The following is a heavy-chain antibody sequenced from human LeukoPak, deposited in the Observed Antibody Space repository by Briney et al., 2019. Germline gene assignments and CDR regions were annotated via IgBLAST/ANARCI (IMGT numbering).Heavy chain of an antibody. J-gene: IGHJ4*02. CDR2: IYSGGST. CDR1: GFTFSTYG. Sequence: GGSLRLSCAASGFTFSTYGMHWVRQAPGKGLEWVSVIYSGGSTYYADSVKGRFTISRDNSKNTLYLQMNSLRAEDTAVYYCARAKGPYSSSWYDDYWGQGTLVTVSS. D-gene: IGHD6-13*01. CDR3: ARAKGPYSSSWYDDY. V-gene: IGHV3-NL1*01.